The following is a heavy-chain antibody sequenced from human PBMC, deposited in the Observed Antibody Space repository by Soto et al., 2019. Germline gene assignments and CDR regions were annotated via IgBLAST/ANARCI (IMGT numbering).Heavy chain of an antibody. CDR3: ARGWQQLVWEGKHYYYYGMDV. J-gene: IGHJ6*02. Sequence: QPGGSLRLSCAASGFTFSSYWMSWVRQDPGKGLEWVANIKQDGSEKYYVDSVKGRFTISRDNAKNSLYLQMNSLRAEDTAVYYCARGWQQLVWEGKHYYYYGMDVWGQGTTVTVSS. CDR2: IKQDGSEK. V-gene: IGHV3-7*03. D-gene: IGHD6-13*01. CDR1: GFTFSSYW.